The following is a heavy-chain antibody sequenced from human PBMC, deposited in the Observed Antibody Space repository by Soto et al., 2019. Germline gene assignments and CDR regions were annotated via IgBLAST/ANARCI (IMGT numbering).Heavy chain of an antibody. CDR1: GYTFSDYY. J-gene: IGHJ2*01. V-gene: IGHV1-2*02. CDR2: INSKSGAT. D-gene: IGHD6-6*01. Sequence: QVQLVQSGAEVKKPGASVKVSCKASGYTFSDYYMHWVRQAPGQGLEWMGFINSKSGATNYAQKFQGRVTMSRDTSISTAYMELSTLKSDDTAIYYWARDPVPSILHFDVWGRGPLVTVSS. CDR3: ARDPVPSILHFDV.